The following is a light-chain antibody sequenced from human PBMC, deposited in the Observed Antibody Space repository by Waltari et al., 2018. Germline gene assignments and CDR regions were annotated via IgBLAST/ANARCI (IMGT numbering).Light chain of an antibody. V-gene: IGLV2-14*03. Sequence: QSALPQPASVSGSPGQAITISCTGTGSDIGGYNYVSWYQQHPGKAPKLLIYGVSSRSSGVSNRFSGSKSGYAASLTISGLQAEDEAHYYCSSFTSTNTWVFGGGTKLTVL. CDR1: GSDIGGYNY. CDR2: GVS. CDR3: SSFTSTNTWV. J-gene: IGLJ3*02.